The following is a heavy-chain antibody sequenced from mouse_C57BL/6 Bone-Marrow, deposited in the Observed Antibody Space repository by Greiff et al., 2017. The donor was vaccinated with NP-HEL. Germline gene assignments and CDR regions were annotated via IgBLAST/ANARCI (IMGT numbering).Heavy chain of an antibody. CDR2: IDPNSGGT. CDR3: ARYYYGSRGWYFDV. J-gene: IGHJ1*03. D-gene: IGHD1-1*01. V-gene: IGHV1-72*01. Sequence: QVQLKQPGADLVKPGASVKLSCKASGYTFTSYWMHWVKQRPGRGLEWIGRIDPNSGGTKFNEKFKTKATLTVDKPSITAYMQLSSLTSEDSAVYYCARYYYGSRGWYFDVWGTGTTVTVSS. CDR1: GYTFTSYW.